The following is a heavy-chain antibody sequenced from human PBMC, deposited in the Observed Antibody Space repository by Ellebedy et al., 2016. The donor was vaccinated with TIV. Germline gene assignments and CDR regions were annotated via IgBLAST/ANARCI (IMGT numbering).Heavy chain of an antibody. CDR2: ISSSGSTI. CDR3: ARDLGYSSSWSLYYYYGMDV. CDR1: GFTFSDYY. V-gene: IGHV3-11*01. D-gene: IGHD6-13*01. Sequence: PGGSLRLSCAASGFTFSDYYMSWIRQAPGKGLEWVSYISSSGSTIYYADSVKGRFTISRDNAKNSLYLQMNSLRAEDTAVYYCARDLGYSSSWSLYYYYGMDVWGQGTTVTVSS. J-gene: IGHJ6*02.